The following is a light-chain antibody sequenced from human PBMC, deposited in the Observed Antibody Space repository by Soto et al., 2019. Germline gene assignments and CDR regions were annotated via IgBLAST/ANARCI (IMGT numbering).Light chain of an antibody. Sequence: EIVMTQSPANLSVSPGERATLSCRASQSVFSSLAWYQQRPGQAPRLLIYGSATRATGIPDRFSGSGSGTDFTLTISRLEPEDFAVYDCQQYGSSPVTFGQGTKVDLK. CDR2: GSA. V-gene: IGKV3-20*01. J-gene: IGKJ1*01. CDR3: QQYGSSPVT. CDR1: QSVFSS.